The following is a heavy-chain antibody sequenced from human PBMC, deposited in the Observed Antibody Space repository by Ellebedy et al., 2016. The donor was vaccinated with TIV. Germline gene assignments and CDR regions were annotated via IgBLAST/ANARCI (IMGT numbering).Heavy chain of an antibody. J-gene: IGHJ6*02. Sequence: SGPTLVKPTETLTLTCTVSGFSVRNDNMSVSWIRQPPGKALEWLAHIFSNDEKSYSTSLKSRLTISKDTSKSQVVLTMTNMDPVDTATYYCARTTLDILTDYYYYGMDVWGQGTTVTVSS. CDR3: ARTTLDILTDYYYYGMDV. CDR1: GFSVRNDNMS. D-gene: IGHD3-9*01. V-gene: IGHV2-26*01. CDR2: IFSNDEK.